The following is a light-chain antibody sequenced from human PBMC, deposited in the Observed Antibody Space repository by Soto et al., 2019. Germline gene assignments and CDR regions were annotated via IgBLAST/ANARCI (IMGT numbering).Light chain of an antibody. CDR2: EVS. J-gene: IGLJ3*02. Sequence: QSALTRPACVSGSPGQSITISCTGTSSDVGGYNYLSWYQQHPGKAPRVMIYEVSNRPSGVSNRFSGSKSGNTASLTISGLQAEDEADYFCSSYTTSGTPVFGGGTKLTVL. CDR3: SSYTTSGTPV. CDR1: SSDVGGYNY. V-gene: IGLV2-14*01.